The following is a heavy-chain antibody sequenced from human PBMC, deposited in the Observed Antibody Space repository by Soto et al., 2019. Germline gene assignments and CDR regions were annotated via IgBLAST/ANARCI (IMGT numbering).Heavy chain of an antibody. J-gene: IGHJ6*02. V-gene: IGHV3-48*01. CDR2: ISSSSSTI. CDR3: ATYYGSGSYFPDHYYNGMDV. D-gene: IGHD3-10*01. CDR1: ELTFSSYS. Sequence: GGSLRLSCAACELTFSSYSMNYLSKAPGKGLEWFSYISSSSSTIYYADSVKGRFTISRDNAKNSLYLQMNSLRAEDTAVYYCATYYGSGSYFPDHYYNGMDVWGQGTTVTVSS.